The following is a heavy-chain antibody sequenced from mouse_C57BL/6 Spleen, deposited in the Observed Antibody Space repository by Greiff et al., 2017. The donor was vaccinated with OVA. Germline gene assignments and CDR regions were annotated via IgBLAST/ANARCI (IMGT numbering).Heavy chain of an antibody. D-gene: IGHD2-2*01. V-gene: IGHV1-39*01. Sequence: VHVKQSGPELVKPGASVKISCKASGYSFTDYNMNWVKQSNGKSLEWIGVINPNYGTTSYNQKFKGKATLTVDQSSSTAYMQLNSLTSEDSAVYDCARQGGYDGLAYWGQGTLVTVSA. CDR1: GYSFTDYN. CDR2: INPNYGTT. CDR3: ARQGGYDGLAY. J-gene: IGHJ3*01.